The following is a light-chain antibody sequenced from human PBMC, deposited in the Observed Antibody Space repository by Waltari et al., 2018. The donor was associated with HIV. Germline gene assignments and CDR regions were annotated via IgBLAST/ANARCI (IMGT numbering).Light chain of an antibody. J-gene: IGLJ3*02. Sequence: QSALTQPASVSGSPGQSITISCTGADFDIYGYNFVSWFQHHPGKAPNVIIYEVSNRPSGVSYRFSGSKSGNTASLTISGLQPEDEAEYFCISYISSSTPVFGGGTKLTVL. CDR3: ISYISSSTPV. V-gene: IGLV2-14*01. CDR2: EVS. CDR1: DFDIYGYNF.